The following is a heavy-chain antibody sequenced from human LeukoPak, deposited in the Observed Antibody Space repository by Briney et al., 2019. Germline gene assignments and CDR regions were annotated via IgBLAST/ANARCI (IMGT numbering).Heavy chain of an antibody. D-gene: IGHD6-13*01. CDR3: ARSKQQLDAFDI. V-gene: IGHV4-34*01. Sequence: IPSETLSLTCAVYGGSFSGYYWSWIRQPPGKGLEWIGEINHSGSTNCNPSLKSRVTISVDTSKNQFSLKLSSVTAADTAVYYCARSKQQLDAFDIWGQGTMVTVSS. CDR2: INHSGST. J-gene: IGHJ3*02. CDR1: GGSFSGYY.